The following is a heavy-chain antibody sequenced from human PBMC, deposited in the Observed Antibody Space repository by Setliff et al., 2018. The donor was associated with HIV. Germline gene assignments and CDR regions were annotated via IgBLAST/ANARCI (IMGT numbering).Heavy chain of an antibody. CDR2: FYYSGSS. D-gene: IGHD2-2*01. V-gene: IGHV4-39*01. J-gene: IGHJ4*02. Sequence: ASETLSLTCTVSGDSISRRIYYWGWIRQPPGKGLEWIGNFYYSGSSHYNPSLKSRVTISVDTSKNQFSLKLFSVSAADTAVYYCAKLLPAADMAREIDSWGQGTLVTVSS. CDR1: GDSISRRIYY. CDR3: AKLLPAADMAREIDS.